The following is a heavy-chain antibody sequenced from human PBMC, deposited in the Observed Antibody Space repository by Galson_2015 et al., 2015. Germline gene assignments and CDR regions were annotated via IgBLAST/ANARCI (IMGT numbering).Heavy chain of an antibody. CDR2: VKQDGSEK. Sequence: SLRLSCAASGFTFSNYWMAWVRQAPGKGLEWVANVKQDGSEKHYVDSVKGRFTIYRDNAQNSLYLQMNNLRDEDTAVYYCARGLGSTNKRDHRFDSWGQGTLVTVSS. J-gene: IGHJ5*01. D-gene: IGHD3-10*01. CDR3: ARGLGSTNKRDHRFDS. CDR1: GFTFSNYW. V-gene: IGHV3-7*01.